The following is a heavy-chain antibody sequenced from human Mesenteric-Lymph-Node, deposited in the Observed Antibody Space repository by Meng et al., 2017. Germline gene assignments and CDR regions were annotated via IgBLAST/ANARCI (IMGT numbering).Heavy chain of an antibody. J-gene: IGHJ6*01. Sequence: GESLKISCEAATFSIATYSMHWVRQAPGKGLQWVSVISYSGGAIIYADSVKGRFTISRDNYRNTLYLQMNSMREEDTAVYYCAGVPTQQLARFGSYYYYYYGRDVWGQGTMVTVSS. V-gene: IGHV3-30*04. CDR1: TFSIATYS. CDR3: AGVPTQQLARFGSYYYYYYGRDV. D-gene: IGHD6-13*01. CDR2: ISYSGGAI.